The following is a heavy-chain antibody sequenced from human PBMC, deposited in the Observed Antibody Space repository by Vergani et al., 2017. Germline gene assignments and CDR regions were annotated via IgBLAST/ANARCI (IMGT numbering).Heavy chain of an antibody. CDR2: INPDSGGT. V-gene: IGHV1-2*02. CDR1: GYTFTAFY. CDR3: ARAGYYMDV. Sequence: QMQLVQSGAEVKKPGASVKVSCKASGYTFTAFYMHWVRQAPGQGLEWVGWINPDSGGTNSAQKFQGRVTMTTDTSTSTAYMELRSLRSDDTAVYYCARAGYYMDVWDKGTTVTVSS. J-gene: IGHJ6*03. D-gene: IGHD3-10*01.